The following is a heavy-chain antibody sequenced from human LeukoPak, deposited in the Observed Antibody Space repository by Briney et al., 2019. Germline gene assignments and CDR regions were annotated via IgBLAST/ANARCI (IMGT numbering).Heavy chain of an antibody. J-gene: IGHJ4*02. CDR1: GFTVSRNY. Sequence: PGGSLRLSCAASGFTVSRNYMSWVRQAPGKGLEWVSVIYSGGRTYCADSVKGRFTISRDNSKNTLYLQMNRLRAEDTAVYYCARAGPSSSWHQFDYWGQGTLVTVSS. CDR3: ARAGPSSSWHQFDY. V-gene: IGHV3-66*01. CDR2: IYSGGRT. D-gene: IGHD6-13*01.